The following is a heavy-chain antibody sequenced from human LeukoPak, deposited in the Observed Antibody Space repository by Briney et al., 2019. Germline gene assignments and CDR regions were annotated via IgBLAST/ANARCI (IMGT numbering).Heavy chain of an antibody. Sequence: SETLSLTCIVSGGSISSSSYYWDWIRQPPGKGLEWIGSVYYSGSTYYNPSLRSRVTISVDTSKNQFSLKLSSVTAADTAVYYCARVDYYDSSGILWGQGTLVTVSS. J-gene: IGHJ4*02. V-gene: IGHV4-39*07. D-gene: IGHD3-22*01. CDR3: ARVDYYDSSGIL. CDR2: VYYSGST. CDR1: GGSISSSSYY.